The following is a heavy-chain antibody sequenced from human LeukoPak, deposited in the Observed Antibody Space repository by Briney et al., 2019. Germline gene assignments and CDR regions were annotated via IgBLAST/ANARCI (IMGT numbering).Heavy chain of an antibody. CDR3: ARKGGFYDILTGYYPPGAFDI. V-gene: IGHV3-23*01. CDR2: ISGSGGST. D-gene: IGHD3-9*01. J-gene: IGHJ3*02. Sequence: GGSMRLSCAASGFTFSSYAMSWVRQAPGKGLEWVSAISGSGGSTYYADSVKGRFTISRDNAKNSLYLQMNSLRAEDTAVYYCARKGGFYDILTGYYPPGAFDIWGQGTMVTVSS. CDR1: GFTFSSYA.